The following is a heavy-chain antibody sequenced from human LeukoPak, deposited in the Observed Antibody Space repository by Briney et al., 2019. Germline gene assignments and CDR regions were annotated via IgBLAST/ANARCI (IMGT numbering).Heavy chain of an antibody. V-gene: IGHV3-23*01. Sequence: PGGSLRLSCAASGFTFSDYSINWVRQAPGKGLEWVSAISGSGGSTYYADSVKGRFTISRDNSKNTLYLQMNSLRAEDTAVYYCAKYRITMIVVGGAFDIWGQGTMVTVSS. D-gene: IGHD3-22*01. J-gene: IGHJ3*02. CDR2: ISGSGGST. CDR3: AKYRITMIVVGGAFDI. CDR1: GFTFSDYS.